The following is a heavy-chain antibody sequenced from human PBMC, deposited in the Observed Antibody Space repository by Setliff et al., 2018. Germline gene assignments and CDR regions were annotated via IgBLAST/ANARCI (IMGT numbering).Heavy chain of an antibody. CDR3: ARSETCHSTHCSPYNY. CDR1: GFTFSSYW. V-gene: IGHV3-20*04. CDR2: INWSGEII. D-gene: IGHD2-2*01. J-gene: IGHJ4*02. Sequence: LSLSCAVSGFTFSSYWMSWVRQAPGKGLEWVSGINWSGEIIGYADSVKGRFTFSRDNAENSLYLQLNSLRAEDTAVYYCARSETCHSTHCSPYNYWGQGTPVTVSS.